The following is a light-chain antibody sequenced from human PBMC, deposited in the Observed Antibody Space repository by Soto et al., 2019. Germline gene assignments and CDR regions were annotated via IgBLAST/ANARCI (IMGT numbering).Light chain of an antibody. CDR3: NSYTTSSSWV. CDR2: EVS. Sequence: QSVLTQPASVSGSPGQSITISCTETSSDVGVYNYVSWYQHHPGKAPKLMIYEVSNRPSGVSNRFSGSKSGNTASLTISGLQAEDEADYYCNSYTTSSSWVFGGGTQLTVL. V-gene: IGLV2-14*01. J-gene: IGLJ3*02. CDR1: SSDVGVYNY.